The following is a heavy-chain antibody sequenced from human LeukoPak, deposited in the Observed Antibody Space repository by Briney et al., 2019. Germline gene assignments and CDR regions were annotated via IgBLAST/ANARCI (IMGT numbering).Heavy chain of an antibody. D-gene: IGHD1-26*01. CDR1: GYTFTGYY. V-gene: IGHV1-2*02. CDR2: INPNSGGT. CDR3: ARSSGSYYNDAFDI. Sequence: GASVKVSCKASGYTFTGYYMHWVRQAPGQGLEWVGWINPNSGGTNYAQKFQGRVTMTRDTSISTAYMELSRLRSDDTAVYYCARSSGSYYNDAFDIWGQGTMVTVSS. J-gene: IGHJ3*02.